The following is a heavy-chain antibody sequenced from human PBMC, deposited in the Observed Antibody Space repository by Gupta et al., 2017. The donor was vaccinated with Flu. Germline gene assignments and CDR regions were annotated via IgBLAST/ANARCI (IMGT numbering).Heavy chain of an antibody. CDR2: IIPNVGPP. CDR3: ARDKRGRFREYYYYMDV. J-gene: IGHJ6*03. V-gene: IGHV1-69*01. Sequence: VQKAPGLGLEWRGWIIPNVGPPNYAQKFQGIVTITANEFTRTANLEMSSLISEDTALYYCARDKRGRFREYYYYMDVWGNGTPVTVS. D-gene: IGHD3-10*01.